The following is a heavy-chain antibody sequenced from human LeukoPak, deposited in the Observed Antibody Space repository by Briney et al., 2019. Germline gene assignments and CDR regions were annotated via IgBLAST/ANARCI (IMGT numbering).Heavy chain of an antibody. V-gene: IGHV4-59*01. J-gene: IGHJ5*02. CDR2: IYYSGST. CDR1: GASISSYS. Sequence: SETLSLTCTVSGASISSYSRSWIRQPPGKGLEWIGYIYYSGSTNYNPSLKSRVTISVDTSKNQFSLKLSSVTAADTAVYYCARGVDCSGGSCYSGAGDWFDPWGQGTLVTVSS. D-gene: IGHD2-15*01. CDR3: ARGVDCSGGSCYSGAGDWFDP.